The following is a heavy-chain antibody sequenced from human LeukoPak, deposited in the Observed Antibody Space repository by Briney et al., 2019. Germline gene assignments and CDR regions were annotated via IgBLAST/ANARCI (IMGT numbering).Heavy chain of an antibody. Sequence: PSETLSLTCTVSGGSVSSGSYYWSWIRQPPGKGLEWIGYIYYSGSTNYNPSLKSRVTISVDTSKNQFSLKLSSVTAADTAVYYCARDLKAGSGSYYSGGDYWGQGTLVTVSS. V-gene: IGHV4-61*01. CDR1: GGSVSSGSYY. CDR3: ARDLKAGSGSYYSGGDY. CDR2: IYYSGST. J-gene: IGHJ4*02. D-gene: IGHD3-10*01.